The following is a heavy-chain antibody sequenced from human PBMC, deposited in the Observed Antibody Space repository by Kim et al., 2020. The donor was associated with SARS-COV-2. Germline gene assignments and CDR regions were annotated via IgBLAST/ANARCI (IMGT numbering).Heavy chain of an antibody. V-gene: IGHV4-34*01. Sequence: SETLSLTCAVYGGSFSGYYWSWIRQPSGKGLEWIGEINHSGSTNYNPSLKSRVTISVDTSKNQFSLKLSSVTAADTAVYYCARGTRQWLVRGPYYYYMD. J-gene: IGHJ6*03. CDR2: INHSGST. D-gene: IGHD6-19*01. CDR1: GGSFSGYY. CDR3: ARGTRQWLVRGPYYYYMD.